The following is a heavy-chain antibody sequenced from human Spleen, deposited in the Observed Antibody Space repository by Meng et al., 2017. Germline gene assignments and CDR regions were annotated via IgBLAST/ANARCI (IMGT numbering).Heavy chain of an antibody. CDR1: GFTVSSNY. CDR2: IKSKTDGGTT. V-gene: IGHV3-15*01. CDR3: TTRMGFQH. D-gene: IGHD2-8*01. J-gene: IGHJ1*01. Sequence: EVERVGTGGGLMQPWGSLRLSCAASGFTVSSNYMSWVRQAPGKGLEWVGRIKSKTDGGTTDYAAPVKGRFTISRDDSKNTLYLQMNSLKTEDTAVYYCTTRMGFQHWGQGTLVTVSS.